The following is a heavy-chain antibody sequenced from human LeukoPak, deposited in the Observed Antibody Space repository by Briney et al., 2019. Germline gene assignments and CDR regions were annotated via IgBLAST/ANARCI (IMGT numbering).Heavy chain of an antibody. CDR2: IYHNGNT. J-gene: IGHJ4*02. D-gene: IGHD1-26*01. V-gene: IGHV4-39*07. CDR1: GGSISSSSYY. Sequence: SETLSLTCTVSGGSISSSSYYWGWIRQPPGKEVEWIGSIYHNGNTYYNPSLKSRVTISVDTSKNQFSLKLSSVTAADTAVYYCARGAPYSGSPGSVDYWGQGTLVTVSS. CDR3: ARGAPYSGSPGSVDY.